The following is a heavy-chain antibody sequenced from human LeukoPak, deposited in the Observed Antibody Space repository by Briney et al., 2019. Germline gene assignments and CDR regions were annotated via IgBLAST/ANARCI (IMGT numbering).Heavy chain of an antibody. J-gene: IGHJ6*03. CDR2: ISSRSSYI. D-gene: IGHD6-13*01. Sequence: GGSLRLSCAASGFTFSSYSMNWVRQASGKGLEWVSSISSRSSYIYYADSVKGRFTISRDNAKNSLYLQMNSLRAEDTAVYYCARDTGSSWPTYYYYYYMDVWGKGTTVTVSS. CDR1: GFTFSSYS. V-gene: IGHV3-21*01. CDR3: ARDTGSSWPTYYYYYYMDV.